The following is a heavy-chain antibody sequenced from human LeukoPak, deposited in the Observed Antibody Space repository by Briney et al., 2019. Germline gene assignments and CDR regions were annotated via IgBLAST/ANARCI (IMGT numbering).Heavy chain of an antibody. Sequence: PGGSLRLSCAASGFTFHDYAMHGVRQAPGQGLEWVSGLSWDSANIGYADSVKGRFTISRDNAKNSLYLQMNSLRVEDAALYYCAKSPYYYDSSGSPSDFWGQGTLVTVSS. J-gene: IGHJ4*02. V-gene: IGHV3-9*01. CDR3: AKSPYYYDSSGSPSDF. D-gene: IGHD3-22*01. CDR1: GFTFHDYA. CDR2: LSWDSANI.